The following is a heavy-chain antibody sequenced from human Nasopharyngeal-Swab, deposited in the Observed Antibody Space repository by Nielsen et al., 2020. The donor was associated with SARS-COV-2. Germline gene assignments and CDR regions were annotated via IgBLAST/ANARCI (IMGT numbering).Heavy chain of an antibody. J-gene: IGHJ6*02. D-gene: IGHD4-11*01. CDR1: GFTFSSYS. CDR3: AREAVIVHSDTVTTESSYYYHYYGMDV. Sequence: GGSLRLSCAASGFTFSSYSMNWVRQAPGKGLEWVSYISSSSSTIYYAGSVKGRFTISRDNAKNSLYLQMNSLRAEDTAVYYCAREAVIVHSDTVTTESSYYYHYYGMDVWGQGTTVTVSS. V-gene: IGHV3-48*04. CDR2: ISSSSSTI.